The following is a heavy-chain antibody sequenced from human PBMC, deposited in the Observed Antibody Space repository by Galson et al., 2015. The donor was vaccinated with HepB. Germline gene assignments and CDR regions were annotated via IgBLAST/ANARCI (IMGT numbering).Heavy chain of an antibody. Sequence: SCAASGLTFSSIWITWLRQAPGKGLEWVAGINPDGSHKYYVDSVKGRFTISRDNARNSVYLQMNSLRVDDTAVFYCARDPNHGALDIWGQGTVVTVSS. CDR1: GLTFSSIW. V-gene: IGHV3-7*03. CDR3: ARDPNHGALDI. CDR2: INPDGSHK. D-gene: IGHD1-14*01. J-gene: IGHJ3*02.